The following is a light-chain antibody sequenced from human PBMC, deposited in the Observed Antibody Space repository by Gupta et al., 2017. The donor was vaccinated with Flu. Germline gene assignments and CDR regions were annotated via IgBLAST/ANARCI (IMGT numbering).Light chain of an antibody. CDR1: QSVSSQ. CDR2: AAS. J-gene: IGKJ4*01. CDR3: QQDKTWPPIT. V-gene: IGKV3-15*01. Sequence: VTLSVSPGERATLSCRASQSVSSQLAWYKQKPGQSPRLVIYAASTRATGVPARFSGSGYGTEFTLTISSRQSEDFAVYYCQQDKTWPPITFGGGTKVEIK.